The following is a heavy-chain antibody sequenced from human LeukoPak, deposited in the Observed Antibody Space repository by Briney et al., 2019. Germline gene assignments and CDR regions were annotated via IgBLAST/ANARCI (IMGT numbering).Heavy chain of an antibody. CDR1: GFTFTGHA. D-gene: IGHD3-22*01. J-gene: IGHJ4*02. CDR2: ISYDGSNK. Sequence: GGSLRPSCAASGFTFTGHAMHWVRQAPGKGLEWVAVISYDGSNKYYADSVKGRFTISRDNSKNTLYLQMNGLRAEDTAVYYCARCPDYFDSSGYYNYWGQGTLVTVSS. V-gene: IGHV3-30*04. CDR3: ARCPDYFDSSGYYNY.